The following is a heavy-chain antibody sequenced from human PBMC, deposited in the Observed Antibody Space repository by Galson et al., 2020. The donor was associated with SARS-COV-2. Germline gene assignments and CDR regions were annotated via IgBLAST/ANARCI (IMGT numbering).Heavy chain of an antibody. V-gene: IGHV4-31*03. D-gene: IGHD2-8*01. Sequence: SETLSLTCTVSGGSISSGGDYWSWIRQHPGKGREWIGYIYYSGSTYYNPSLKRRVTISVDTSKNQCSLKLSSVTAADTAVYYCARRSIVLLVYVIKRVAFDIWGQGTMVPVSS. J-gene: IGHJ3*02. CDR3: ARRSIVLLVYVIKRVAFDI. CDR2: IYYSGST. CDR1: GGSISSGGDY.